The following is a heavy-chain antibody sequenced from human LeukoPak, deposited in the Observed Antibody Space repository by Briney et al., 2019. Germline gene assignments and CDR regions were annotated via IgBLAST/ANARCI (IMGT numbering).Heavy chain of an antibody. D-gene: IGHD3-10*01. CDR2: ISNFGDII. CDR1: GFTFSNYE. Sequence: GGSLRLSCAASGFTFSNYEMNWVRQAPGKGLDWISHISNFGDIIHYADSVKGRFTISRDNSKSTLYTQMNSLRAEDTAVYYCARAKPKNMVRGLIMRRESRYYFDYWGQGTLVTVSS. CDR3: ARAKPKNMVRGLIMRRESRYYFDY. J-gene: IGHJ4*02. V-gene: IGHV3-48*03.